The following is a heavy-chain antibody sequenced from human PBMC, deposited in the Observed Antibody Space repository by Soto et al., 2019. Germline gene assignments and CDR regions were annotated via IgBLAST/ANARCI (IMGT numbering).Heavy chain of an antibody. CDR1: GFTFSSYA. J-gene: IGHJ4*02. CDR2: ISGSGGST. V-gene: IGHV3-23*01. Sequence: HPGGSLRLSCAASGFTFSSYAMSWVRQAPGKGLEWVSAISGSGGSTYYADSVKGRFTISRDNSKNTLYLQMNSLRAEDTAVYYCAKLPEVTGYYTYFDYWGQGTLVTVSS. CDR3: AKLPEVTGYYTYFDY. D-gene: IGHD3-9*01.